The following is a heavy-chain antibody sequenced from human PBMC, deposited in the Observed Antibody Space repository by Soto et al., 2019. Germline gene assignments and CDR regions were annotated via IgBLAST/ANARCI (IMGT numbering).Heavy chain of an antibody. CDR2: ISNSGTA. J-gene: IGHJ4*02. CDR3: ASSGAGSGDY. CDR1: GGSMSGYS. V-gene: IGHV4-59*01. D-gene: IGHD3-10*01. Sequence: SETLSLTCTVSGGSMSGYSWSWIRQPPGRGLEWIGHISNSGTANYNPSLKSRVTMSVDTSKNQISLKVTSVTAADTAVYYCASSGAGSGDYWGQGTPVTGPS.